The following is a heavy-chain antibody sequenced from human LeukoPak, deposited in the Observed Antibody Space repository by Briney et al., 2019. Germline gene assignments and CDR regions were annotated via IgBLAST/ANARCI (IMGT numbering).Heavy chain of an antibody. CDR3: ARLGGYCTNGVCYTSHNLDY. CDR1: GYSFTSYW. CDR2: IYPGDSDT. Sequence: GESLKISCKGSGYSFTSYWIGWVSQMPGKGLEWMGIIYPGDSDTRYSPSFQGQVTISADKSISTAYLQWSSLKASDTAMYYCARLGGYCTNGVCYTSHNLDYWGQGTLVTVSS. V-gene: IGHV5-51*01. D-gene: IGHD2-8*01. J-gene: IGHJ4*02.